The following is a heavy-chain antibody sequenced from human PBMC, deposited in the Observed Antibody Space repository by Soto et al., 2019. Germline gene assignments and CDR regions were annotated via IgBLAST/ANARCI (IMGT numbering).Heavy chain of an antibody. D-gene: IGHD2-8*02. J-gene: IGHJ5*02. Sequence: EVQLVESGGGLVQPGGSLRLSCAASGFTFSAYDMHWVRQPAGKGLEWVSTIGTQHDTYYPDSVKGRFTVSRENAKNSLYLQMNSLRTGDTAVHYCARQASYWHGGGGWFDPWGQGTLVTVSS. CDR3: ARQASYWHGGGGWFDP. V-gene: IGHV3-13*01. CDR2: IGTQHDT. CDR1: GFTFSAYD.